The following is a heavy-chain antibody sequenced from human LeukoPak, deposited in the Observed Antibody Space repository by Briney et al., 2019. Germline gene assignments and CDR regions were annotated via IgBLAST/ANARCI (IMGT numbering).Heavy chain of an antibody. Sequence: GGSLRLSCAASGFTFSDYYMSWIRQAPGKGLEWVSYISSSGSITYYADSVKGRFTISRDNAKNSLYLQMNSLRAEDTAVYYCARDFYDSSGYGYYYYYMDVWGKGTTVTVSS. D-gene: IGHD3-22*01. J-gene: IGHJ6*03. CDR1: GFTFSDYY. CDR3: ARDFYDSSGYGYYYYYMDV. V-gene: IGHV3-11*01. CDR2: ISSSGSIT.